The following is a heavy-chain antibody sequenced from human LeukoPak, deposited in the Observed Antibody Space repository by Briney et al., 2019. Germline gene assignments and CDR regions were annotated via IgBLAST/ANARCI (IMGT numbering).Heavy chain of an antibody. Sequence: PGGSLRLSCAASGFTFSSYAMSWVRQAPGKGLEWVSAISGSGGSTYYADSVKGRFTISRDNSKNTLYLQMNSLRAEDTAVYYCAKDLGYGDYVFTGQYGMDVWGQGTTVTVSS. J-gene: IGHJ6*02. CDR1: GFTFSSYA. V-gene: IGHV3-23*01. D-gene: IGHD4-17*01. CDR3: AKDLGYGDYVFTGQYGMDV. CDR2: ISGSGGST.